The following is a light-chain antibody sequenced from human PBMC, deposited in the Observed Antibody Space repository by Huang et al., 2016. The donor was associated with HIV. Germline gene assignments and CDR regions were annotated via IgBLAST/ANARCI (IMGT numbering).Light chain of an antibody. CDR3: QQCYIYPFT. CDR1: QSISSC. Sequence: DIQMTQSPSTLSASVGDRVTITCRASQSISSCLAWFQQAPGKAPKLLISKASNLQSGDTPRLSVSGSCTEFTLTISSLQPDDFATFYCQQCYIYPFTFGQGTELEIK. CDR2: KAS. V-gene: IGKV1-5*03. J-gene: IGKJ2*01.